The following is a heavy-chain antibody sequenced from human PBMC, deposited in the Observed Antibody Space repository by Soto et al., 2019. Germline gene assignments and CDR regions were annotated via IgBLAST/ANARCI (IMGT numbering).Heavy chain of an antibody. CDR1: GYTFTSYG. CDR2: ISAYNGNT. V-gene: IGHV1-18*01. Sequence: ASVKVSCKASGYTFTSYGISWVRQAPGQGLEWMGWISAYNGNTNYAQKLQGRVTMTTDTSTSTAYMELRSLRSDDTAVYYCARGHRYSGYDYASGEKDYWGQGTLVTVSS. D-gene: IGHD5-12*01. J-gene: IGHJ4*02. CDR3: ARGHRYSGYDYASGEKDY.